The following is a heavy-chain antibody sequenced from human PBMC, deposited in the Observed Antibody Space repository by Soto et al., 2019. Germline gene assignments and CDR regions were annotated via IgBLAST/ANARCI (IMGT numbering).Heavy chain of an antibody. CDR1: GGSFSGYY. CDR3: ASLSLYDSSGYYH. Sequence: SETLSLTCAVYGGSFSGYYWSWIRQPPVKGLEWIGEINHSGSTNYNPSLKSRVTISVDTSKNQFSLKLSSVTAAETAVYYCASLSLYDSSGYYHWGQGTLVTVSS. V-gene: IGHV4-34*01. CDR2: INHSGST. J-gene: IGHJ5*02. D-gene: IGHD3-22*01.